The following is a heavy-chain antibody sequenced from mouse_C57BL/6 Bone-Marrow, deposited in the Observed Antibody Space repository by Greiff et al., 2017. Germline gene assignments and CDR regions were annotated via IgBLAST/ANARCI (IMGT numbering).Heavy chain of an antibody. D-gene: IGHD2-4*01. CDR2: INPSSGYT. CDR3: ARRLYYDYDWLAY. V-gene: IGHV1-7*01. Sequence: VQLQQSGAELAKPGASVKLSCKASGYTFTSYWMHWVKQRPGQGLEWIGYINPSSGYTKYNQKFKDKATLTADKSSSPAYMQLSSLTYEDSAFYDCARRLYYDYDWLAYWGQGTLVTVSA. CDR1: GYTFTSYW. J-gene: IGHJ3*01.